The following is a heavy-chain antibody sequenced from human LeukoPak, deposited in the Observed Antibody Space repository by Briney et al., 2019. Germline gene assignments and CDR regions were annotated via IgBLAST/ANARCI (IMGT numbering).Heavy chain of an antibody. CDR3: ARGGSYDNNWYGRYYYYYMDI. V-gene: IGHV4-61*02. J-gene: IGHJ6*03. CDR1: GGSISSGNYY. CDR2: IYTSGST. Sequence: SETLSLTCTVSGGSISSGNYYWSWIRQPAGKGLEWIGRIYTSGSTDYNPSLKSRVTMSVDTSKNQFSLKLSSVTAADTAVYYCARGGSYDNNWYGRYYYYYMDIWGKGTAVTISS. D-gene: IGHD1-1*01.